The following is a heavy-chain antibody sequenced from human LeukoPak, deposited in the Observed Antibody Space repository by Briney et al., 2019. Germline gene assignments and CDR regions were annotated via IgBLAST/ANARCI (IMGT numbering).Heavy chain of an antibody. D-gene: IGHD2-2*01. CDR1: GGSISSSSYY. V-gene: IGHV4-39*07. J-gene: IGHJ5*02. CDR2: IYYSGST. CDR3: ARSRGVPAAMPAHWFDP. Sequence: KSSETLSLTCTVSGGSISSSSYYWGWIRQPPGKGLEWIGSIYYSGSTYYNPSLKSRVTISVDTSKNQFSLKLSSVTAADTAVYYCARSRGVPAAMPAHWFDPWGQGTLVTVSS.